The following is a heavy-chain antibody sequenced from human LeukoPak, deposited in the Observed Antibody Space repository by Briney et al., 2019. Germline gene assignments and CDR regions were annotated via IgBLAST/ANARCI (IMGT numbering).Heavy chain of an antibody. V-gene: IGHV1-2*04. J-gene: IGHJ6*02. D-gene: IGHD2-2*01. Sequence: ASVKVSCKASGYTFTGYYMHWVRQAPGQGLEWMGWINPNSGGTNYAQKFQGWVTMTRDTSISTAYMELSRLRSDDTAVYYCARDTRYCSSTSCYAGLYGMDVWGQGTTVTVSS. CDR3: ARDTRYCSSTSCYAGLYGMDV. CDR1: GYTFTGYY. CDR2: INPNSGGT.